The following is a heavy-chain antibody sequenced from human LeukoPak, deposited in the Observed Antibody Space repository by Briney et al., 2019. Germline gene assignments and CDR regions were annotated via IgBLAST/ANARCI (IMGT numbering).Heavy chain of an antibody. Sequence: PSETLSLTCAVYGGSFSGYYWSWIRQPPGKGLEWIGEINHSGSTNYNPSLKSRVTISVDTSKNQFSLKLSSVTAADTAVYYCARRWLLNYDILTGYWRPGYFDYWGQGTLVTVSS. J-gene: IGHJ4*02. CDR3: ARRWLLNYDILTGYWRPGYFDY. CDR2: INHSGST. D-gene: IGHD3-9*01. V-gene: IGHV4-34*01. CDR1: GGSFSGYY.